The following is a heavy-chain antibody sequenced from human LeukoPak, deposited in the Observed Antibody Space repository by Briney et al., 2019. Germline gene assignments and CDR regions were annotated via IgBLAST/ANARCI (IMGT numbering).Heavy chain of an antibody. D-gene: IGHD3-3*01. CDR3: SRGFYDFWSGWYYFDY. Sequence: SETRSLTCTVSGGSISSGSYYWGWIRQPAGRGLEWSGRIYTSGNTNYSPSLKSRVTISVDTSKNQYPLKLSSETAADTAVYYCSRGFYDFWSGWYYFDYWGQGTLVTVSS. V-gene: IGHV4-61*02. CDR2: IYTSGNT. J-gene: IGHJ4*02. CDR1: GGSISSGSYY.